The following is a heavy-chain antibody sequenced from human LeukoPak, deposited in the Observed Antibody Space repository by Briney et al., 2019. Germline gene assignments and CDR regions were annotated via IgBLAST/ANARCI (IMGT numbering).Heavy chain of an antibody. V-gene: IGHV1-69*10. CDR2: IIPILGIA. D-gene: IGHD2-21*02. Sequence: SVKVSCKASGGTFSSYAISWVRQAPGQGLEWMGGIIPILGIANYARKFQGRVTITADKSTSTAYMELSSLRSEDTAVYYCARSELAYCGGDCYSGEDYWGQGTLVTVSS. CDR1: GGTFSSYA. CDR3: ARSELAYCGGDCYSGEDY. J-gene: IGHJ4*02.